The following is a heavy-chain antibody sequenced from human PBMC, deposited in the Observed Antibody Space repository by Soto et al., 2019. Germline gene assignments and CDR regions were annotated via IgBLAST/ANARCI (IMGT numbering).Heavy chain of an antibody. CDR2: INHSGST. Sequence: PSETLSLTCAVYGGSFSGYYWTWIRQPPGTGLEWIGEINHSGSTNYNPSLKSRGTISVDTSKNQSSLKLTSVTAADTAVYYCARDHRYGNNWAFDYWGQGALVTV. J-gene: IGHJ4*02. V-gene: IGHV4-34*01. CDR3: ARDHRYGNNWAFDY. CDR1: GGSFSGYY. D-gene: IGHD3-16*02.